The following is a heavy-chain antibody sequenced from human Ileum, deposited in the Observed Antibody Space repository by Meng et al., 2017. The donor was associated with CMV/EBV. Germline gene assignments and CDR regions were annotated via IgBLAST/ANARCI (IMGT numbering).Heavy chain of an antibody. V-gene: IGHV3-30*04. D-gene: IGHD2-2*03. Sequence: YAVRWVRQTPGKGLEWVAVISYDGNNKSYADSVKGRFTISRDNSKNTLYLQMNSLRTEDTAVYFCARDGMPGYCTSTSCYLTAYYFDYWGQGTLVTVSS. CDR3: ARDGMPGYCTSTSCYLTAYYFDY. CDR1: YA. CDR2: ISYDGNNK. J-gene: IGHJ4*02.